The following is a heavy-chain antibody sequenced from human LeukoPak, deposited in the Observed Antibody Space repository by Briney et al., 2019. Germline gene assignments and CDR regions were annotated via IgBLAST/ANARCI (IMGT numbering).Heavy chain of an antibody. J-gene: IGHJ4*02. D-gene: IGHD6-13*01. CDR3: AEMARYSSSWADC. CDR1: GFTFSSYA. CDR2: ISGSGGDT. Sequence: PGGSLRLSCAASGFTFSSYAMTWVRQAPGKGLEWVSGISGSGGDTYYADSVKGRFTVSRDNSKNTLYLQMNSLRAEDTAVYYCAEMARYSSSWADCWGQGTLVTVSS. V-gene: IGHV3-23*01.